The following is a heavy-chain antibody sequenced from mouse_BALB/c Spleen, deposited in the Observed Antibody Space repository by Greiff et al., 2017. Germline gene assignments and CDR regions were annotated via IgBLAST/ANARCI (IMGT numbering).Heavy chain of an antibody. CDR3: ARYPSYGIFDD. D-gene: IGHD2-1*01. CDR1: GFTFSDYG. J-gene: IGHJ2*01. V-gene: IGHV5-15*02. Sequence: EVQLVESGGGLVQPGGSRKLSCAASGFTFSDYGMAWVRQAPGKGPEWVAFISNLAYSIYYADTVTGRFTISRENAKNTLYLEMSSLSSEDTAMYYCARYPSYGIFDDWGQGTTLTVSS. CDR2: ISNLAYSI.